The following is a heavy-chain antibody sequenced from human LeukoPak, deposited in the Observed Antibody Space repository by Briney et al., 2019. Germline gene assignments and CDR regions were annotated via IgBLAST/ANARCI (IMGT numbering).Heavy chain of an antibody. V-gene: IGHV3-23*01. J-gene: IGHJ3*02. Sequence: GGSLRLSCAASGFTFSSYAMSWVRQAPGKGLEWVSAISGSGGSTYYADSVKGRFTISRDNSKNTLYLQMNSLRAEDTAVYYCAKDQGSGGSYWANAFDIWGQGTMVTVSS. CDR3: AKDQGSGGSYWANAFDI. CDR2: ISGSGGST. CDR1: GFTFSSYA. D-gene: IGHD1-26*01.